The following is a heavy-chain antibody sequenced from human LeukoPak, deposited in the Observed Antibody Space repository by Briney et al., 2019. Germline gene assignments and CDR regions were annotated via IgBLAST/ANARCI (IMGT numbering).Heavy chain of an antibody. V-gene: IGHV4-34*01. CDR3: ARGRLYCSSTSCFYYYYYMDV. CDR1: GGSFSGYY. CDR2: INHSGST. D-gene: IGHD2-2*01. Sequence: PSETLSLTCAVYGGSFSGYYWSWIRQPPGKGLEWIGEINHSGSTNYNPSLKSRVTISVDTSKNQFSLKLSSVTDADTAVYYCARGRLYCSSTSCFYYYYYMDVWGKGTTVTVSS. J-gene: IGHJ6*03.